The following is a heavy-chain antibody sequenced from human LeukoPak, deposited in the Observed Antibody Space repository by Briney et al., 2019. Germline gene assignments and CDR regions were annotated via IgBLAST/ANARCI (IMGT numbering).Heavy chain of an antibody. D-gene: IGHD3-22*01. Sequence: SETLSLTCTVSGGSISRSNWWTWGRQPPGKGLEWIGEIYHSGSTNYNPSLKSRVTISVDKSKNQFSLKLSSVTAADTAVYYCARDAYDSSGYSFDYWGQGTLVTVPS. CDR1: GGSISRSNW. J-gene: IGHJ4*02. CDR2: IYHSGST. CDR3: ARDAYDSSGYSFDY. V-gene: IGHV4-4*02.